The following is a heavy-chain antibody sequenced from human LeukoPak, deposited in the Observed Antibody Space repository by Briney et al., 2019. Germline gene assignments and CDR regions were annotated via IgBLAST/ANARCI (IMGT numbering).Heavy chain of an antibody. Sequence: ASVKVSCKASGGTFSSYAISWVRQAPGQGLEWMGRIIPILGIANYAQNFQGRVTITEDKSTSTAYMELSSLRSEDTAVYYCARHEKSGWYYFDYWGQGTLVTVSS. CDR2: IIPILGIA. V-gene: IGHV1-69*04. CDR1: GGTFSSYA. D-gene: IGHD6-19*01. CDR3: ARHEKSGWYYFDY. J-gene: IGHJ4*02.